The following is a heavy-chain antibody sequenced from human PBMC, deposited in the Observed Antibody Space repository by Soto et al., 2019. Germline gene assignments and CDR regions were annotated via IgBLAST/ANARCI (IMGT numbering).Heavy chain of an antibody. J-gene: IGHJ5*02. Sequence: ASVKVSCKASGYTFNSYAIYWVRQAPGQGLEWMGWINAGNGDTKYSQKFQGRVTITRDTSASTAYMELSSLRSEDTAVYYCARGSPWITMVRGVPTWGQGTLVTVSS. V-gene: IGHV1-3*01. CDR3: ARGSPWITMVRGVPT. CDR1: GYTFNSYA. CDR2: INAGNGDT. D-gene: IGHD3-10*01.